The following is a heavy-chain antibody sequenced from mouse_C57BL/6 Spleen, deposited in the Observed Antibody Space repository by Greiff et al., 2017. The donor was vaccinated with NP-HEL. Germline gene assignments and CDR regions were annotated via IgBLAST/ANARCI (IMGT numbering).Heavy chain of an antibody. V-gene: IGHV10-1*01. D-gene: IGHD2-1*01. CDR1: GFRSNTYA. CDR2: LRSKSNTYAP. J-gene: IGHJ3*01. Sequence: EVQGVELGGGLVQPKGSLKLSCAASGFRSNTYAMHWVRQAPGKGLDWVARLRSKSNTYAPHYADSVQDRFTISRADSASMLYLHMNNYTTEDTAVYYCVAGVIRAWFAYWGQGTLVTVSA. CDR3: VAGVIRAWFAY.